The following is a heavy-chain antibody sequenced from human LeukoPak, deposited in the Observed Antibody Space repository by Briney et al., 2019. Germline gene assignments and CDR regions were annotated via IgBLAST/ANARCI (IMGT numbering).Heavy chain of an antibody. J-gene: IGHJ4*02. Sequence: GASLKISCKGSGFHFTSYWIGWVRQVPGKGLDWIGIIYPGDSDTRYSPSFQGQVTISADKSISTAYLQWSSLKASDTAMYYCARRYYGSGSYYYFDYWGQGTLVTVSS. D-gene: IGHD3-10*01. CDR3: ARRYYGSGSYYYFDY. CDR1: GFHFTSYW. V-gene: IGHV5-51*01. CDR2: IYPGDSDT.